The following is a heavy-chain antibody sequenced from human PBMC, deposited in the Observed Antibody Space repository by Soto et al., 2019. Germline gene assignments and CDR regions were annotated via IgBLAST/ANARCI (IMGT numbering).Heavy chain of an antibody. CDR2: INDRASS. CDR1: GGSFSGYY. D-gene: IGHD3-9*01. Sequence: QVQLQQWGAGPLRPLETLSLTCGVSGGSFSGYYWAWIRQSPGKGLEWVGEINDRASSNYNPSLKSRVSISVDTSKNHYSLNLRSVTAAATAVYYCARESHDILTGPPWVWYFDLWGRGTLVTVSS. J-gene: IGHJ2*01. CDR3: ARESHDILTGPPWVWYFDL. V-gene: IGHV4-34*01.